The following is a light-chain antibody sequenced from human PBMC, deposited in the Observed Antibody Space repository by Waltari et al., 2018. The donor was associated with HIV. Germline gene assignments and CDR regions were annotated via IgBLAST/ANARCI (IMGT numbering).Light chain of an antibody. Sequence: QTVVTQEPSLPVAPVGSTTHPCRSCTGPVTPALFANWFQQTPGHPPRPLFYSSNRRHSATPARFSASLVGDRAALTLSNVWPDDQAVYFCMLFFRSSYLFGGGTKVTVL. J-gene: IGLJ2*01. CDR3: MLFFRSSYL. V-gene: IGLV7-43*01. CDR1: TGPVTPALF. CDR2: SSN.